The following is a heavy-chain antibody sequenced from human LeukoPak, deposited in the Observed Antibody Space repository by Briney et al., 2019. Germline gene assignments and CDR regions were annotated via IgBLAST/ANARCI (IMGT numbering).Heavy chain of an antibody. CDR2: INHGGENT. CDR1: GFRFCVYA. J-gene: IGHJ3*01. CDR3: SKDLWKVTSGIAV. V-gene: IGHV3-23*01. D-gene: IGHD1-1*01. Sequence: GGSLRLSCSASGFRFCVYAMNWVRQAPGKGLEWVSGINHGGENTYYADSVKGRFTISRDNSRNTFDLQMNGLRADDTALYYCSKDLWKVTSGIAVWGQGAMVTVSS.